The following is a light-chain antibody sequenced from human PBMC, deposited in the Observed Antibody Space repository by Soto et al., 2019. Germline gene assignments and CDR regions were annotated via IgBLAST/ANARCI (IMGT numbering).Light chain of an antibody. V-gene: IGKV1-5*03. CDR1: ESISAN. Sequence: DIQMPQSPSTLSASLGDRFTITCRASESISANLAWYQQKPGKAPKLLIYKASTLESGVPSRFSGSGSGTEFTLTISSLQPDDFATYYCQQYDSYRTFGQGTKVDIK. CDR3: QQYDSYRT. J-gene: IGKJ1*01. CDR2: KAS.